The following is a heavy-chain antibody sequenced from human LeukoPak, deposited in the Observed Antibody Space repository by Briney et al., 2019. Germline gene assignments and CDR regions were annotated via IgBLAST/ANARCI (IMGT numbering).Heavy chain of an antibody. V-gene: IGHV4-59*01. D-gene: IGHD2-15*01. Sequence: SETLSLTCAVYGGSFSGYYWSWIRQPPGKGLEWIGYIYYSGSTNYNPSLKSRVTISVDTSKNQFSLRLSSVTAADTAVYYCARGYGGSRSFDPWGQGNLVTVSS. CDR1: GGSFSGYY. J-gene: IGHJ5*02. CDR2: IYYSGST. CDR3: ARGYGGSRSFDP.